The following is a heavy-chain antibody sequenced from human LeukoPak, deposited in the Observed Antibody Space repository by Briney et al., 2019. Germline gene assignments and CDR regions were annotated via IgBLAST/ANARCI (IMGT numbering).Heavy chain of an antibody. CDR2: ISGNAKTP. CDR1: GFTFSTYA. Sequence: PGGSLRLSCAASGFTFSTYAMSWVRQAPGKGLEWVSGISGNAKTPSYADSVKGRFTISRDNSKNTLYLQMNSLRAEDTAVYYCARDYGGGYFDYWGQGTLVTVSS. V-gene: IGHV3-23*01. D-gene: IGHD4-17*01. J-gene: IGHJ4*02. CDR3: ARDYGGGYFDY.